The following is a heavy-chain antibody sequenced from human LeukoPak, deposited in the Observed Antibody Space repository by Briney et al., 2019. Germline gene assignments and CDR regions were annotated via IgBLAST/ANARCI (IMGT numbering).Heavy chain of an antibody. CDR2: INPNSGGT. CDR3: ARDTSITYYYYGMDV. Sequence: ASVKVSCKASGYXFTGYYIHWVRQAPGQGLEWMGWINPNSGGTNYAQKFQGRVTMTRDTSISTAYMELSRLRSDDTAVYYCARDTSITYYYYGMDVWGQGTTVTVSS. V-gene: IGHV1-2*02. D-gene: IGHD1-14*01. CDR1: GYXFTGYY. J-gene: IGHJ6*02.